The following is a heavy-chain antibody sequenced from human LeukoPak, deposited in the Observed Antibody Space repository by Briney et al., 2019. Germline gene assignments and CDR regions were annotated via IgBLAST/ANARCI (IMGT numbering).Heavy chain of an antibody. CDR1: GFIFSAFR. CDR2: TSSSGGTI. Sequence: GGSLRLSCAASGFIFSAFRMNWVRQAPGKGLEWVSYTSSSGGTIYYTDSAEGRFTISRDNARNSLDLQMNSLRDEDTAVYYCARESGGRYSFGPWFFDLWGQGTLVTVSS. D-gene: IGHD5-18*01. CDR3: ARESGGRYSFGPWFFDL. V-gene: IGHV3-48*02. J-gene: IGHJ4*02.